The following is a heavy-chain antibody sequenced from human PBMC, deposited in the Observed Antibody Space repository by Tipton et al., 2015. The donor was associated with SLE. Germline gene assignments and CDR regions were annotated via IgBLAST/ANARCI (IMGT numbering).Heavy chain of an antibody. D-gene: IGHD4-17*01. Sequence: SLRLSCAASGFTVSSNYMSWVRQAPGKGLEWVSVIYSGGSTYYADSVKGRFTISRDNSKNTLYLQMNSLRAEDTAVYYCARGGNYGVEYYYGMDVWGQGPTVTVSS. V-gene: IGHV3-53*05. CDR1: GFTVSSNY. J-gene: IGHJ6*02. CDR3: ARGGNYGVEYYYGMDV. CDR2: IYSGGST.